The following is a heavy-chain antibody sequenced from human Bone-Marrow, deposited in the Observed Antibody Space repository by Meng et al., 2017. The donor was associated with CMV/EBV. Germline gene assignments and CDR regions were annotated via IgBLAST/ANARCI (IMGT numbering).Heavy chain of an antibody. CDR1: GGSISSSSYY. D-gene: IGHD6-19*01. V-gene: IGHV4-39*07. J-gene: IGHJ4*02. CDR2: IYYSGST. Sequence: GSLRLSCTVSGGSISSSSYYWGWIRQPPGKGLEWIGSIYYSGSTNYNPSLKSRVTISVDTSKNQFSLKLSYVTAADTAVYYCARLSSGWNFFDYWGQGTLVTVSS. CDR3: ARLSSGWNFFDY.